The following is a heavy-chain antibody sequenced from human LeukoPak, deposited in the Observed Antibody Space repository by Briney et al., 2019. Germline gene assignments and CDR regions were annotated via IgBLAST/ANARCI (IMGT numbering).Heavy chain of an antibody. CDR1: VFTFNSYI. CDR3: ATERGGGGFGVDIKRSYYYMDV. V-gene: IGHV3-21*01. Sequence: GGSLRLSCAASVFTFNSYIMNWVRQAPGKGLEWVSSISDSNSYIYYPDSMKVRFTIYRDNAKNSLYLQMNTLRAEVTAVYYCATERGGGGFGVDIKRSYYYMDVWGKGTTVTVSS. CDR2: ISDSNSYI. D-gene: IGHD3-3*01. J-gene: IGHJ6*03.